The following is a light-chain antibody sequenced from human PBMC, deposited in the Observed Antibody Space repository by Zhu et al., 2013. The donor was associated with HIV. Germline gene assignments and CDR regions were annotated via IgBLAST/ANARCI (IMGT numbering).Light chain of an antibody. V-gene: IGKV1-9*01. CDR1: QGISYY. Sequence: IQLTQSPSSLSASVGDRVTITCRASQGISYYLAWFQQKPGQAPKLLISEASTLQSGVPSRFSGSGSGTDFTLTISCLHTEDSATYFCQQCDSFPYTFGQGTKLEIK. CDR3: QQCDSFPYT. J-gene: IGKJ2*01. CDR2: EAS.